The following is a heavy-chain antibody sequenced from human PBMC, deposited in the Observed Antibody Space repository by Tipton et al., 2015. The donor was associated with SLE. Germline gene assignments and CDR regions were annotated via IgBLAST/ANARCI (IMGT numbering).Heavy chain of an antibody. Sequence: TLSLTCTVSGDSISSSSYYWGWIRQPPGKGLQWIGSIYSSGSTYYNPSLKSRVTISVDTSKNQFSLKLTSVTAADTAIYYCARMGLCTTTTCNEGAFDVWGQGSMVTVSS. CDR3: ARMGLCTTTTCNEGAFDV. D-gene: IGHD2-2*01. J-gene: IGHJ3*01. V-gene: IGHV4-39*07. CDR2: IYSSGST. CDR1: GDSISSSSYY.